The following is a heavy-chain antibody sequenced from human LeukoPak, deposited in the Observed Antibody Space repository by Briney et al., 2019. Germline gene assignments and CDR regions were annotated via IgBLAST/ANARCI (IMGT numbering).Heavy chain of an antibody. D-gene: IGHD4-11*01. CDR1: GFTFGSYG. J-gene: IGHJ6*02. CDR3: ARGLQDLLNYYYYGMDV. CDR2: IWYDGSNK. V-gene: IGHV3-33*01. Sequence: GGSLRLSCAASGFTFGSYGMHWVRQAPGKGLEWVAVIWYDGSNKYYADSVKGRFTISRDNSKNTLYLQMNSLRAEDTAVYYCARGLQDLLNYYYYGMDVWGQGTTVTVSS.